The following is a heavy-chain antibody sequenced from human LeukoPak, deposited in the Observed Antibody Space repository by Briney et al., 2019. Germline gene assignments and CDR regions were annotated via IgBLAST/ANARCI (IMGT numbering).Heavy chain of an antibody. J-gene: IGHJ4*02. CDR2: IYYSGST. CDR3: ARAHYFHYGSGSHLPDY. Sequence: SETLSLTCTVSGGSISSSSYYWGWIRQPPGKGLEGIGSIYYSGSTYYNPSLKSRVTISVDTSKNRFSLKLSSVTAADTAVYYCARAHYFHYGSGSHLPDYWGQGTLVTVSS. D-gene: IGHD3-10*01. CDR1: GGSISSSSYY. V-gene: IGHV4-39*07.